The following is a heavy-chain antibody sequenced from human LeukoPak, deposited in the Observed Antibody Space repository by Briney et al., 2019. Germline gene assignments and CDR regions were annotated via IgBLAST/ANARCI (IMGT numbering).Heavy chain of an antibody. V-gene: IGHV3-21*01. CDR3: ARVWEGIGGYCSGGSCYSIDY. D-gene: IGHD2-15*01. Sequence: GGSLRLSCAASGFTFSSYSMNWVRQAPGKGLEWVSSISSSSSYIYYADSVKGRFTISRDNAKKSLYLQMNSLRAEDTAVYYCARVWEGIGGYCSGGSCYSIDYWGQGTLVTVSS. J-gene: IGHJ4*02. CDR2: ISSSSSYI. CDR1: GFTFSSYS.